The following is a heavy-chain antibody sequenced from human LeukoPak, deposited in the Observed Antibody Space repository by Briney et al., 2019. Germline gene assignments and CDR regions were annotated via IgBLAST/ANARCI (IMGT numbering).Heavy chain of an antibody. J-gene: IGHJ3*02. D-gene: IGHD4-17*01. CDR2: IYPGDSDT. CDR1: GYRFTNYW. CDR3: GRRRTMTTWGDASDT. V-gene: IGHV5-51*01. Sequence: GESLKISCKGSGYRFTNYWITWARHLPGKGLEWMGIIYPGDSDTRYSPSLEGQVPFSVDKSINTAYLQWSSLKASDTAMYYCGRRRTMTTWGDASDTWGQGTMVTVSS.